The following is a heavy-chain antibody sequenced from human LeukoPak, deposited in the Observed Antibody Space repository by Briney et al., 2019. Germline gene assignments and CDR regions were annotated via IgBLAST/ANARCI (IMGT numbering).Heavy chain of an antibody. Sequence: PSETLSLTCTVSGGSISSQYWSWIRQPPGKGLEWIGYIYYNGNTDYNPSLKSRVTISVDTSKNQFSLKLTSVTAADTAVYYCARDRNYLFDYWGQGNLVTVSS. V-gene: IGHV4-59*11. CDR3: ARDRNYLFDY. CDR1: GGSISSQY. J-gene: IGHJ4*02. D-gene: IGHD5-24*01. CDR2: IYYNGNT.